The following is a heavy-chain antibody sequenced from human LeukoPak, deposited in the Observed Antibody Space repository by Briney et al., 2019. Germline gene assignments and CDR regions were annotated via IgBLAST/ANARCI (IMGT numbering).Heavy chain of an antibody. CDR3: ATGYCSSTSCYNFDY. J-gene: IGHJ4*02. D-gene: IGHD2-2*01. V-gene: IGHV1-24*01. CDR2: FDPEDGET. CDR1: GYTLTELS. Sequence: ASVKVSCKVSGYTLTELSMHWVRRAPGKGLEWMGGFDPEDGETIYAQKFQGRVTMTEDTSTDTAYMELSSLRSEDTAVYYCATGYCSSTSCYNFDYWGQGTLVTVSS.